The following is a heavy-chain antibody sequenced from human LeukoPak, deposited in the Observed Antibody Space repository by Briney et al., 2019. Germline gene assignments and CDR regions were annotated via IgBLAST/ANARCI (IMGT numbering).Heavy chain of an antibody. CDR3: ARDSGTTGEVKFDP. CDR1: GGSFSGYY. CDR2: IYFTGTI. J-gene: IGHJ5*02. D-gene: IGHD3-10*01. Sequence: SETLSHTCAVYGGSFSGYYWSWIRQPAGKGLEWIGRIYFTGTITYNPSLESRVTMSIDTSKNQFSLKLNSLTAADTAVYYCARDSGTTGEVKFDPWGQGTLVTVSS. V-gene: IGHV4-59*10.